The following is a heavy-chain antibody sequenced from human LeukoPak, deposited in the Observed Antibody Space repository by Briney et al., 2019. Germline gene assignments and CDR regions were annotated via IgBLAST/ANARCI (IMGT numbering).Heavy chain of an antibody. CDR1: GGSISSSSYY. CDR3: AKVGVVTEGRFDY. Sequence: PSETLSLTCTVSGGSISSSSYYWGWIRQPPGKGLEWIGSIYYSGSTYYNPSLKSRVTISVDTSKNQFSLKLSSVTAADTAVYYCAKVGVVTEGRFDYWGQGTLVTVSS. CDR2: IYYSGST. J-gene: IGHJ4*02. D-gene: IGHD2-15*01. V-gene: IGHV4-39*07.